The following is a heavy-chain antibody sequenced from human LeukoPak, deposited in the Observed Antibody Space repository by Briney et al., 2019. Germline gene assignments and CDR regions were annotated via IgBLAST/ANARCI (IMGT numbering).Heavy chain of an antibody. J-gene: IGHJ4*02. CDR3: ARDRDYGSGSPSFDY. CDR2: IIPIFGTA. CDR1: GYTFTSYY. D-gene: IGHD3-10*01. V-gene: IGHV1-69*06. Sequence: GASVKVSCKASGYTFTSYYMHWVRQAPGQGLEWMGGIIPIFGTANYAQKFQGRVTITADKSTSTAYMELSSLRSEDTAVYYCARDRDYGSGSPSFDYWGQGTLVTVSS.